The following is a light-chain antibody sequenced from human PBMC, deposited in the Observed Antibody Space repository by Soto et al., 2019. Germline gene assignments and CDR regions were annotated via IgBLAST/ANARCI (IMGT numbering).Light chain of an antibody. CDR1: QSVSSL. CDR3: QQRIEWPLT. CDR2: DTS. J-gene: IGKJ4*01. Sequence: EIVLTQSPATLSLSPGERATLSCRASQSVSSLLAWYQQKPGQAPRLLIYDTSNRAAGIPARFSGSGSGTDFTLTISSLEPEDFAVYYWQQRIEWPLTFGGGTKVEIK. V-gene: IGKV3-11*01.